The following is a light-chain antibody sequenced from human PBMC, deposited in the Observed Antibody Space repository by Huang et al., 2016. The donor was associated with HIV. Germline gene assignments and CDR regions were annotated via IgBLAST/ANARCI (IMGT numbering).Light chain of an antibody. Sequence: IQMTQSPSSLSASVGDRVTITCRASQDIGDSFAWYQQKPGKAPNLLLYAASRLISGVPSRFIGSGSGTYHTLTINSLQPGDFATYYCQQYYSPPYTFGQGTNLEIK. J-gene: IGKJ2*01. CDR1: QDIGDS. V-gene: IGKV1-NL1*01. CDR3: QQYYSPPYT. CDR2: AAS.